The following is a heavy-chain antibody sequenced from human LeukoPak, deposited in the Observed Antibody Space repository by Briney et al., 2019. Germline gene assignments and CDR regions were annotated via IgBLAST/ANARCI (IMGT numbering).Heavy chain of an antibody. Sequence: GASVKVSCKASGYTFTNYAIHWVRQAPGQRLEWMGRINSGNGNTRYSQELQGRVAITRDTSASTAYMELSSLRSDDTAVYYCAREWLSSGDSHYSHWGQGTLVTVSS. CDR2: INSGNGNT. CDR1: GYTFTNYA. J-gene: IGHJ4*02. V-gene: IGHV1-3*01. D-gene: IGHD2-15*01. CDR3: AREWLSSGDSHYSH.